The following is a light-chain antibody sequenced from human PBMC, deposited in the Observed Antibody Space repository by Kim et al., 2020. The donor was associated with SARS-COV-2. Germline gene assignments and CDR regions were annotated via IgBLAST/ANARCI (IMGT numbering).Light chain of an antibody. CDR1: KLGDKY. Sequence: SVAQRQAASITCYGDKLGDKYACWYQQKPGQSPVLVIYQDSKRPSGIPERFSGSSSGNTATLTISGTQAMDEADYYCQAWDSSTGVFGTGTKVTVL. CDR3: QAWDSSTGV. J-gene: IGLJ1*01. CDR2: QDS. V-gene: IGLV3-1*01.